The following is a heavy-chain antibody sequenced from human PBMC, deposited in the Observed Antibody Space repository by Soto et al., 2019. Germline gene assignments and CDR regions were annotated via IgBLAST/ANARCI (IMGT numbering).Heavy chain of an antibody. Sequence: ASVKVSCKASGYTFTSYDINWVRQATGQGLEWMGWMNPNSGNTGYAQKFQGRVTMTRNTSISTAYMELSSLRSEDTAVYYCAIGDIVVVPAAPFDPWGPGTLVTVSS. V-gene: IGHV1-8*01. CDR2: MNPNSGNT. D-gene: IGHD2-2*01. CDR1: GYTFTSYD. CDR3: AIGDIVVVPAAPFDP. J-gene: IGHJ5*02.